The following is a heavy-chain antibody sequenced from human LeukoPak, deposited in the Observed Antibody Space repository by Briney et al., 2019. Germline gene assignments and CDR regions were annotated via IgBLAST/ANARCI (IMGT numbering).Heavy chain of an antibody. J-gene: IGHJ4*02. Sequence: GASVKVSCKASGYTFTSYDINWVRQATGQGLEWMGWMNPNSGNTGYAQKFQGRVTMTRNTSISTAYMELSGLRSEDTAVYYCARGRRINYDFWSGRTDYWGQGTLVTVSS. CDR1: GYTFTSYD. D-gene: IGHD3-3*01. CDR3: ARGRRINYDFWSGRTDY. CDR2: MNPNSGNT. V-gene: IGHV1-8*01.